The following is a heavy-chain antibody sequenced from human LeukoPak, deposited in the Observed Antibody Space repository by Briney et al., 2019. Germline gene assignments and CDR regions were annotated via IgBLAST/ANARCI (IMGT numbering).Heavy chain of an antibody. Sequence: KPSETLSLTCTVSSGSISTSNYYWGWVRQPPGNGLEWIVNIYHTGSTYYNPSLKSRVTISVDTSKNQFSLKLSSVTAADTAVYYCARPHYYDSSGYYYWGQGTLVTVSS. J-gene: IGHJ4*02. V-gene: IGHV4-39*07. CDR2: IYHTGST. CDR3: ARPHYYDSSGYYY. D-gene: IGHD3-22*01. CDR1: SGSISTSNYY.